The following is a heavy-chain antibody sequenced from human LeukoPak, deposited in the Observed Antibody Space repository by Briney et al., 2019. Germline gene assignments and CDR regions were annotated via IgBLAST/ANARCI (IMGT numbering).Heavy chain of an antibody. CDR3: AREGQYGSSWYETNWFDP. CDR1: GGSISSYY. Sequence: PSETLSLTCTVSGGSISSYYWSWIRQPPGKGLEWIGYIYYSGSTNYNPSLKSRVTISVDTSKNQFSLKLSSVTAADTAVYYCAREGQYGSSWYETNWFDPWGQGTLVTVSS. V-gene: IGHV4-59*01. CDR2: IYYSGST. D-gene: IGHD6-13*01. J-gene: IGHJ5*02.